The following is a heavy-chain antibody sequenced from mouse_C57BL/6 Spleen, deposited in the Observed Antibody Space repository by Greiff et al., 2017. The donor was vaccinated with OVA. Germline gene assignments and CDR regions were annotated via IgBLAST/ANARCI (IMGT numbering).Heavy chain of an antibody. V-gene: IGHV1-64*01. Sequence: QVQLQQPVAELVNPFCALNFSFNASVYPPTSYWMHWLKQRPVQFLSLIGMIHPNSGSTNYNEKFKSKATLTVDKSSSTAYMQLSSLTSEDSAVYDCARSGYDYNSLDYWGQGTTRTVSS. J-gene: IGHJ2*01. D-gene: IGHD3-1*01. CDR3: ARSGYDYNSLDY. CDR2: IHPNSGST. CDR1: VYPPTSYW.